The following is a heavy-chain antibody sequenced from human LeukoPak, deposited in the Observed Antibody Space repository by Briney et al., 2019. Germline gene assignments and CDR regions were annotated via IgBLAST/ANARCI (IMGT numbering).Heavy chain of an antibody. D-gene: IGHD3-10*01. Sequence: ASVKVSCKASGYTFTGYYMHWVRQAPGQGLGWMGWINPNSGGTNYAQKFQGRVTMTRDTSISTAYMELSRLRSDDTAVYYCARTAGITMVRGVIRPYYFDYWGQGTLVTVSS. CDR1: GYTFTGYY. CDR3: ARTAGITMVRGVIRPYYFDY. CDR2: INPNSGGT. J-gene: IGHJ4*02. V-gene: IGHV1-2*02.